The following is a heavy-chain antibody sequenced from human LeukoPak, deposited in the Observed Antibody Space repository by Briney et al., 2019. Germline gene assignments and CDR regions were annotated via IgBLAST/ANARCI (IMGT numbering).Heavy chain of an antibody. V-gene: IGHV3-48*03. CDR3: ARVPYSTGAFDY. CDR1: GYTFSSYE. CDR2: ISSSGSTI. Sequence: PGGSLRLSCAASGYTFSSYEMNWVRQAPGKGLEWVSYISSSGSTIYYADSVKGRFTISRDNAKNSLYLQVNSLRADDTAVYYCARVPYSTGAFDYWGQGTLVTVSS. J-gene: IGHJ4*02. D-gene: IGHD6-19*01.